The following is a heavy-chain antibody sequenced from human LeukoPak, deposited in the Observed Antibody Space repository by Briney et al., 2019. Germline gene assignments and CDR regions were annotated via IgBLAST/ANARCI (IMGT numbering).Heavy chain of an antibody. V-gene: IGHV3-30*03. CDR1: GFTFGSYA. J-gene: IGHJ6*02. D-gene: IGHD3-22*01. CDR3: ARVRLDYYYYYGMDV. CDR2: ISYDGSNK. Sequence: GGSLRLSCAASGFTFGSYAMHWVRQAPGKGLEWVAVISYDGSNKYHAESVKGRFTISRDNSKNTLYLQMNSLRAEDTAVYYCARVRLDYYYYYGMDVWGQGTTVTVSS.